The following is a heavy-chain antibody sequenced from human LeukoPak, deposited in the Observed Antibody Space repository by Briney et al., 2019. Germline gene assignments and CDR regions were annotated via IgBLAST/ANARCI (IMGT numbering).Heavy chain of an antibody. J-gene: IGHJ4*02. CDR2: IFYSGST. CDR3: ARHAPGDAYNPYDY. Sequence: SETLSLTCTVSGVSISNYFWDWIRQPPGKGLEWIGYIFYSGSTDYNPSLKSRVTISLVTSKNQFSLNLTSVTAADTAVYYCARHAPGDAYNPYDYWGQGTLVTVSS. V-gene: IGHV4-59*08. CDR1: GVSISNYF. D-gene: IGHD5-24*01.